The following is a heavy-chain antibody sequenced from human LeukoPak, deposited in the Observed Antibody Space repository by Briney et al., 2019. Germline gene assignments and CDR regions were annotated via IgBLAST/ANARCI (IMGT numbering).Heavy chain of an antibody. Sequence: KSSETLSLTCTVSGGSISSSSYYWGWIRQLPGKGLEWIGSIYYSGSTYYNPSLKSRVTISVDTSKNQFSLKLSSVTAADTAVYYCARLYSSGWPHYYYYGMDVWGQGTTVTVSS. CDR2: IYYSGST. J-gene: IGHJ6*02. D-gene: IGHD6-19*01. CDR1: GGSISSSSYY. V-gene: IGHV4-39*01. CDR3: ARLYSSGWPHYYYYGMDV.